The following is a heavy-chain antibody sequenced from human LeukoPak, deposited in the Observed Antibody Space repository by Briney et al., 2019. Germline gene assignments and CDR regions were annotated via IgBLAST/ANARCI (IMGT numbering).Heavy chain of an antibody. D-gene: IGHD3/OR15-3a*01. J-gene: IGHJ6*02. Sequence: PGGSLRLPCAASGFVFRSYAMHWVRQAPGKGLEWVAVIWYDGSNKYYADSVKGRFTISRDNSKNTLYLQMNSLRAEDTAVYYCAREAGQVREYYYGMDVWGQGTTVTVSS. CDR3: AREAGQVREYYYGMDV. CDR1: GFVFRSYA. V-gene: IGHV3-33*08. CDR2: IWYDGSNK.